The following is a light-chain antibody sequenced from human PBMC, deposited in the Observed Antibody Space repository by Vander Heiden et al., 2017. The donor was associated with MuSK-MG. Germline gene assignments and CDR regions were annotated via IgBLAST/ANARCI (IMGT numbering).Light chain of an antibody. Sequence: AIQLTQSPSSLSASVGDRVTITCRASQGISSALAWYQQKPGKPPKLLIYDASTLESGVPSRFSGSGSGADFTLTISSLQPEDFAAYYCQQVSSSPVTFGQGTQVEIK. J-gene: IGKJ5*01. CDR3: QQVSSSPVT. CDR1: QGISSA. CDR2: DAS. V-gene: IGKV1-13*02.